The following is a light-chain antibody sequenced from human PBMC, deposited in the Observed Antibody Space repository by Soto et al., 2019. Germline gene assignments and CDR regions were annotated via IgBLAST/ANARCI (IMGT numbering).Light chain of an antibody. J-gene: IGKJ2*01. V-gene: IGKV4-1*01. CDR2: WAS. CDR3: QQYYTTPHT. Sequence: DIVMTQSPDSLAVSLGERATINCKSSQTVLYSSNNKNYLAWYQQKRGQPPNLLIYWASTRESGVPDRFSGSGSGTDFTLTISSLQAEDVAVYYCQQYYTTPHTFGQGTKLEIK. CDR1: QTVLYSSNNKNY.